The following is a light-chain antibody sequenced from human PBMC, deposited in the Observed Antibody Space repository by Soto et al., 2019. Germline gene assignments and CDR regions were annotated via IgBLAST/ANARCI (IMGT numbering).Light chain of an antibody. V-gene: IGKV3D-11*02. J-gene: IGKJ5*01. CDR2: DAS. CDR3: QQRSNRIT. Sequence: IVMTQSPATLSVSPWGRATLSCRASQSISDTLAWYQQKPGQAPRLLIYDASNRATGIPARFSGSGPGTDFTLTVSSLEPEDFALYYCQQRSNRITFGQGTRLEIK. CDR1: QSISDT.